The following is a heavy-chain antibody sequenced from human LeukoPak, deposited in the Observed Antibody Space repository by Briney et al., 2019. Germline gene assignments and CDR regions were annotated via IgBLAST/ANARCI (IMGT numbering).Heavy chain of an antibody. CDR3: ARRATYYYGSGSYYDDY. CDR2: IYYSGST. CDR1: GGSISSGGYY. V-gene: IGHV4-31*03. D-gene: IGHD3-10*01. Sequence: SETLSLTCTVSGGSISSGGYYWSWIRQHPGKGLEWVGYIYYSGSTYYNPSLKSRVTISVDTSKNQFSLKLSSVTAADTAVYYCARRATYYYGSGSYYDDYWGQGTLVTVSS. J-gene: IGHJ4*02.